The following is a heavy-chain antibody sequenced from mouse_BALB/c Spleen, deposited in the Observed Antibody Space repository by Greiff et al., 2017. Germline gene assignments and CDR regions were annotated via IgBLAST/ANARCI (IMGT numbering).Heavy chain of an antibody. J-gene: IGHJ4*01. CDR1: GFSLTGYG. CDR3: AREGYGNYEGDAMDY. V-gene: IGHV2-6-7*01. Sequence: QVQLQESGPGLVAPSQSLSITCTVSGFSLTGYGVNWVRQPPGKGLEWLGMIWGDGSTDYNSALKSRLSISKDNSKSQVFLKMNSLQTDDTARYYCAREGYGNYEGDAMDYWGQGTSVTVSS. CDR2: IWGDGST. D-gene: IGHD2-1*01.